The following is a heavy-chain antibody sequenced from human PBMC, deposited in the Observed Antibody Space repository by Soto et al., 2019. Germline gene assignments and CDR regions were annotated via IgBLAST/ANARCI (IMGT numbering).Heavy chain of an antibody. Sequence: GGSLRLSCAASGFSFIDYAINWVRQVPGRGLEYVAGIGGRGGNAFYADSMKGRFSISKDTSKNQVVLTMTNMDPVDTATYYCARILRGGYSYGLPDYWGQGTLVTVSS. V-gene: IGHV3-64*02. J-gene: IGHJ4*02. CDR3: ARILRGGYSYGLPDY. CDR2: IGGRGGNA. CDR1: GFSFIDYA. D-gene: IGHD5-18*01.